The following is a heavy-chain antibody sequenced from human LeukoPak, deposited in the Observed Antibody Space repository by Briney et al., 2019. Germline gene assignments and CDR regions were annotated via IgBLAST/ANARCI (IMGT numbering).Heavy chain of an antibody. Sequence: GGSLRLSCAASGFTFNSYWMSWLRQAPGKGLEWVASIKQDGSDKYYVDSVKGRFTISKDNARNSLYLQMNSLRAEDTAVYYCARKDHSTYIYWGQGTLVTVSS. J-gene: IGHJ4*02. D-gene: IGHD4-11*01. CDR3: ARKDHSTYIY. CDR2: IKQDGSDK. CDR1: GFTFNSYW. V-gene: IGHV3-7*01.